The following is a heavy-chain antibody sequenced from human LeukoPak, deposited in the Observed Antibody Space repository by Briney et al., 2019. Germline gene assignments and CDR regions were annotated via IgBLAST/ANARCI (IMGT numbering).Heavy chain of an antibody. J-gene: IGHJ4*02. CDR2: IHPGRGDT. CDR1: GYTFTDHY. CDR3: ARGDLYDSSVYYYD. Sequence: ASVTLSCKALGYTFTDHYFHWLRLAPGQGLEWMGWIHPGRGDTNYAQKFQGRVSMTRDTSISTAYMDLSSLRFDDTAMYYCARGDLYDSSVYYYDWGQRAMLIISS. V-gene: IGHV1-2*02. D-gene: IGHD3-22*01.